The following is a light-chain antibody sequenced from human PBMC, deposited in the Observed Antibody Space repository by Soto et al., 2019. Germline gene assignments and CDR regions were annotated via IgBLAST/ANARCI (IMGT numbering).Light chain of an antibody. V-gene: IGKV1-5*03. J-gene: IGKJ1*01. CDR1: QSISSW. CDR2: KAS. Sequence: DIQMTQSHSTLSASVGDRVTITFRASQSISSWLAWYQQKPGKAPKLLIYKASTLKSGVPSRFSGSGSGTEFTLTISSLQPDDFATYYCQHYNSYSEAFGQGTKVDI. CDR3: QHYNSYSEA.